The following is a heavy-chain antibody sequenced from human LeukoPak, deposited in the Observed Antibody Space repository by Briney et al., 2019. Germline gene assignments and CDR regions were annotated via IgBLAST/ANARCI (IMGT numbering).Heavy chain of an antibody. V-gene: IGHV3-23*01. CDR1: GFTFTTYA. D-gene: IGHD2/OR15-2a*01. CDR3: AKDRLSLDY. Sequence: GGSLILSCAASGFTFTTYAMSWVRQAPGKGLEWVSAIGGGGVRTYYADSVKGRFTISRDNSKDTLFLQMNSLRAEDTAVYYCAKDRLSLDYWGQGTLVTVSS. J-gene: IGHJ4*02. CDR2: IGGGGVRT.